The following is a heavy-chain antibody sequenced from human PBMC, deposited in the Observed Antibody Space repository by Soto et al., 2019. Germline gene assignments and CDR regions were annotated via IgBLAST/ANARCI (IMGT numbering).Heavy chain of an antibody. CDR1: GFTFSSYA. V-gene: IGHV3-23*01. J-gene: IGHJ4*02. CDR3: AKLGGGGYCSGGSCYGGIDY. Sequence: EVQLLESGGGLVQPGGSLRLSCAASGFTFSSYAMSWVRQAPGKGLEWVSAISGSGGSTYYADSVKGRFTISRDNSKNTLYLQMNSLRAEDTAVYYCAKLGGGGYCSGGSCYGGIDYWGQGTLVTVSS. D-gene: IGHD2-15*01. CDR2: ISGSGGST.